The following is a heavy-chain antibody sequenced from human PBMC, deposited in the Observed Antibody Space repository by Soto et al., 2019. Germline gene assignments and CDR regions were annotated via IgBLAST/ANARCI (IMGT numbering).Heavy chain of an antibody. CDR3: ARENYGSGSNIDY. Sequence: QVQLQESGPGLVKPSQTLSLTCTVSGGSISSGGYYWSWIRQHPGKGLEWIGYIYYSGSTYYNPSIKSRVTISVDTSKNQFSLKLSSVTAADTAVYYCARENYGSGSNIDYWGQGTLVTVSS. D-gene: IGHD3-10*01. J-gene: IGHJ4*02. CDR1: GGSISSGGYY. V-gene: IGHV4-31*03. CDR2: IYYSGST.